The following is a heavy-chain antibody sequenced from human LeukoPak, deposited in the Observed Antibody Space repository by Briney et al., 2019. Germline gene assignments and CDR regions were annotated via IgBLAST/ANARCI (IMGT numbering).Heavy chain of an antibody. J-gene: IGHJ5*02. CDR3: ARDPLGSSSWYLGWFDP. D-gene: IGHD6-13*01. CDR1: EFTFSSYS. CDR2: ISSSSSTI. V-gene: IGHV3-48*04. Sequence: GGSLRLSCAASEFTFSSYSMNWVRQAPGKGLEWVSYISSSSSTIYYADSVKGRFTISRDNAKNSLYLQMNSLRAEDTAVYYCARDPLGSSSWYLGWFDPWGQGTLVTVSS.